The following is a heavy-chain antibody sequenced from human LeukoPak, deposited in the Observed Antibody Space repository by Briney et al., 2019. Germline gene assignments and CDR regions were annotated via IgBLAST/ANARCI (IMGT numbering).Heavy chain of an antibody. Sequence: ASVKVSCKASGYTFTSYYMHWVRQAPGQGLEWMGWISAYNGNTNYAQKLQGRVTMTTDTSTSTAYMELRSLRSDDTAVYYCARDAHFWSGPSLDYYYYYMDVWGKGTTVTVSS. D-gene: IGHD3-3*02. CDR3: ARDAHFWSGPSLDYYYYYMDV. CDR1: GYTFTSYY. CDR2: ISAYNGNT. J-gene: IGHJ6*03. V-gene: IGHV1-18*04.